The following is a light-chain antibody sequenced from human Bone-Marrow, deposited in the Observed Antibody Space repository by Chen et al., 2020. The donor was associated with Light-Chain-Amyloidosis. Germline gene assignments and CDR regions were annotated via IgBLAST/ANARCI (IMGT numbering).Light chain of an antibody. CDR3: SSYTSSSTLV. V-gene: IGLV2-14*01. Sequence: GSPGQSITISCTGTSSDVGGYNYVSWYQQHPGKAPKLLIYEVSNRPSGVSNRFSGSSSGNTASLTISGLQAEDEADYYCSSYTSSSTLVFGGGTKLTVL. J-gene: IGLJ3*02. CDR2: EVS. CDR1: SSDVGGYNY.